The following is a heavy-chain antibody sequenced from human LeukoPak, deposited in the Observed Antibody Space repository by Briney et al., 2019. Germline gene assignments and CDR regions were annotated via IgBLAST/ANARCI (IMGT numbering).Heavy chain of an antibody. V-gene: IGHV1-69*04. CDR3: ARSSSGYASSFDY. CDR2: IIPILGIA. D-gene: IGHD5-12*01. Sequence: SVKVSCKASGGTFSSYAISWVRQAPGQGLEWMGRIIPILGIANYAQKFQGRVTITADKSTSTVYMELGSLRSEDTAVYYCARSSSGYASSFDYWGQGTLVTVSS. CDR1: GGTFSSYA. J-gene: IGHJ4*02.